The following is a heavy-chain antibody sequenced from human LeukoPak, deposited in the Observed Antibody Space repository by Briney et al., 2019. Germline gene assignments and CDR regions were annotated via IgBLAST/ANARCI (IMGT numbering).Heavy chain of an antibody. Sequence: PSETLSLTCAVYGGSFSGHYWSWIRQPPGKGLEWIGEINHSGSTNYNPSLKSRVTISVDTSKNQFSLKLSSVTAADTAVYYCARRYDILTGYSHWGQGTLVTVSS. J-gene: IGHJ4*02. V-gene: IGHV4-34*01. CDR1: GGSFSGHY. D-gene: IGHD3-9*01. CDR2: INHSGST. CDR3: ARRYDILTGYSH.